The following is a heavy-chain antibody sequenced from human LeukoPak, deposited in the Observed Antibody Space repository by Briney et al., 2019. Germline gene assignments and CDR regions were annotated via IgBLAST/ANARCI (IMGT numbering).Heavy chain of an antibody. Sequence: SETLSLICGISGDSINNHDWWSWVRQPPGKGLEWIAEIHDGGTPNYNPSLKSRVTISVDKSKNQFSLKLSSVTAADTAVYYCARETDTAMVTFDYWGQGTLVTVSS. CDR2: IHDGGTP. J-gene: IGHJ4*02. V-gene: IGHV4/OR15-8*01. CDR3: ARETDTAMVTFDY. CDR1: GDSINNHDW. D-gene: IGHD5-18*01.